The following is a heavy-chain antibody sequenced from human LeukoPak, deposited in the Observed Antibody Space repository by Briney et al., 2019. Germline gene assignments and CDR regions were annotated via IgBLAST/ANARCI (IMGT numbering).Heavy chain of an antibody. Sequence: PSETLSLTCTVSGYSISSGYYWGWIRQPPGKGLEWIGSIYYSGSTYYNPSLKSRVTISVDTSKNQFSLKLSSVTAADTAVYYCARRSVVTRGYGYWGQGTLVTVSS. CDR2: IYYSGST. J-gene: IGHJ4*02. CDR1: GYSISSGYY. D-gene: IGHD4-23*01. V-gene: IGHV4-38-2*02. CDR3: ARRSVVTRGYGY.